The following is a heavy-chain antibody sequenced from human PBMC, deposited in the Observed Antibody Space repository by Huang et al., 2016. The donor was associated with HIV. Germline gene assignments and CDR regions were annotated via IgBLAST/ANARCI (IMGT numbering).Heavy chain of an antibody. CDR2: IFPDDYDT. D-gene: IGHD6-6*01. V-gene: IGHV5-51*01. CDR3: ARRFSSSSGYFDY. J-gene: IGHJ4*02. Sequence: VQLVQSGAEVKKPGESLKISCKGSGYSFSSYWIAWVRQMPGKGLEWMGIIFPDDYDTTYSRSFEGQFTISADKSIGTAYLQGSSLKASDTAMYYCARRFSSSSGYFDYWGQGSLVTVSS. CDR1: GYSFSSYW.